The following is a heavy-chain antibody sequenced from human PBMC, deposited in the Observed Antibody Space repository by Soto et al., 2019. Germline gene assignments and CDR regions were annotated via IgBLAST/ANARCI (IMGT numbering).Heavy chain of an antibody. CDR3: AQGIAARPDYFDS. J-gene: IGHJ4*02. CDR1: GFTFSSYA. Sequence: EVQLLESGGGLVQPGGSLRLSGAASGFTFSSYAMSWVRQAPGKGLEWVSAISGRGGSTYYADSVMGRFTISRDTSKNTLYLQMTSLRAEDTAVYYCAQGIAARPDYFDSCGPGTLFTVSS. D-gene: IGHD6-6*01. V-gene: IGHV3-23*01. CDR2: ISGRGGST.